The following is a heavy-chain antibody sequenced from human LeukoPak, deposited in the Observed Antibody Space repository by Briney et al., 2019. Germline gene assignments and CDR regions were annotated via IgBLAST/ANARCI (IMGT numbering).Heavy chain of an antibody. CDR2: IHHSGST. V-gene: IGHV4-38-2*02. CDR1: GYFISSGYY. D-gene: IGHD2-8*01. J-gene: IGHJ4*02. Sequence: SETLSLTCTVSGYFISSGYYWGWIRQPPGKGLQWIGSIHHSGSTYYNPSLKSRVTISVDTSKNQFSLKLSSVTAADTAVYYCARVFQSYFLDHWGQGTLVTVSS. CDR3: ARVFQSYFLDH.